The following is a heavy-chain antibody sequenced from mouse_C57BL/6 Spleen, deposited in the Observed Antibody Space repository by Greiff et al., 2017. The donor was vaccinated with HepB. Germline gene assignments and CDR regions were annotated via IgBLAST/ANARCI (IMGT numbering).Heavy chain of an antibody. V-gene: IGHV5-17*01. J-gene: IGHJ4*01. D-gene: IGHD2-1*01. Sequence: EVHLVESGGGLVKPGGSLKLSCAASGFTFSDYGMHWVRQAPEKGLEWVAYISSGSSTINYADTVKGRFTISRDNAKNTLFLQMTSLRSEDTAMYYCARHYGNYVYAIDYWGQGTSVTVSS. CDR1: GFTFSDYG. CDR3: ARHYGNYVYAIDY. CDR2: ISSGSSTI.